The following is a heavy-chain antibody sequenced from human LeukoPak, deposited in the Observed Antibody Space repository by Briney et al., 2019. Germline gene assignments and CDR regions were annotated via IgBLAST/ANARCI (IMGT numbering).Heavy chain of an antibody. CDR2: IYSGGST. CDR1: GFTVSSNY. CDR3: ASSPRIAAREGFSDY. V-gene: IGHV3-53*01. Sequence: GGSLRLSCAASGFTVSSNYMSWVRQAPGKGLEWVSVIYSGGSTYYADSVKGRFTISRDNAKNSLYLQMNSLRAEDTAVYYCASSPRIAAREGFSDYWGQGTLVTVSS. D-gene: IGHD6-6*01. J-gene: IGHJ4*02.